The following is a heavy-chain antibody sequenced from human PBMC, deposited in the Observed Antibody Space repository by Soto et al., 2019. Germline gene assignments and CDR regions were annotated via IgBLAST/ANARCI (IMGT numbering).Heavy chain of an antibody. V-gene: IGHV4-30-2*01. CDR2: IYHSGST. D-gene: IGHD6-13*01. CDR3: ARVAAAGSFHSDY. CDR1: GGSISSGGYS. J-gene: IGHJ4*02. Sequence: SETLSLTCAVSGGSISSGGYSWSWIRQPPGKGLEWIGYIYHSGSTYYNPSLKSRVTISVDRSKNQFSLKLSSVTAADTAVYYCARVAAAGSFHSDYWGQGTLVTVSS.